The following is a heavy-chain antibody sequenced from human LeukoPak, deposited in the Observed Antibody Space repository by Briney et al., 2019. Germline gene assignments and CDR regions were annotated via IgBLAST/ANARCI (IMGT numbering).Heavy chain of an antibody. D-gene: IGHD5-12*01. CDR2: ISSSSSYT. J-gene: IGHJ3*02. CDR1: GFTFSSYG. Sequence: GRSLRLSCAASGFTFSSYGMHWVRQAPGKGLEWVSYISSSSSYTNYADSVKGRFTISRDNAKNSLYLQMNSLRAEDTAVYYCARVMSGYHQSAFDIWGQGTMVTVSS. CDR3: ARVMSGYHQSAFDI. V-gene: IGHV3-21*05.